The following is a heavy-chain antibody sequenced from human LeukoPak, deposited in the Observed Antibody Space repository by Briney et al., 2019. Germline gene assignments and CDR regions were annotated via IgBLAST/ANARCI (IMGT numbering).Heavy chain of an antibody. V-gene: IGHV3-48*01. D-gene: IGHD3-22*01. CDR1: GFIVSGDH. CDR2: ISSSSSTI. J-gene: IGHJ4*02. CDR3: ARVRPSHMYYYDSSGYLDY. Sequence: GGSLRLSCAASGFIVSGDHMNWVRQAPGKGLEWVSYISSSSSTIYYADSVKGRFTISRDNAKNSLYLQMNSLRAEDTAVYYCARVRPSHMYYYDSSGYLDYWGQGTLVTVSS.